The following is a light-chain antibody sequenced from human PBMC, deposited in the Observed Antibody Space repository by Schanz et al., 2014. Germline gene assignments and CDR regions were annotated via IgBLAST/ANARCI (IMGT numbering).Light chain of an antibody. V-gene: IGLV2-8*01. CDR2: EVN. CDR1: SSDVGGNNY. CDR3: SSYAGSNNVYV. J-gene: IGLJ1*01. Sequence: QSALTQPPSASGSPGQSVAISCTGTSSDVGGNNYVSWYQQHPGKAPKLLIYEVNKRPSGVPDRFSGSKSGNTASLTVSGLQAEDEADYYCSSYAGSNNVYVFGTGTKLTVL.